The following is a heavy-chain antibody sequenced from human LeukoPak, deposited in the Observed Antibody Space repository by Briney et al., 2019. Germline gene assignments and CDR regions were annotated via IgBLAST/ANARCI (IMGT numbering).Heavy chain of an antibody. D-gene: IGHD3-16*02. CDR2: INADGSVE. CDR3: ATYRVSNGMDV. CDR1: GFTFRTYW. Sequence: GGSLRLSCAASGFTFRTYWVAGVRHAPGKGLEWVGNINADGSVEYLVDSVQGRFYIYRDNAKDQLYLQMNSLRAEDTAVYYCATYRVSNGMDVWGLGTTVTVSS. J-gene: IGHJ6*02. V-gene: IGHV3-7*01.